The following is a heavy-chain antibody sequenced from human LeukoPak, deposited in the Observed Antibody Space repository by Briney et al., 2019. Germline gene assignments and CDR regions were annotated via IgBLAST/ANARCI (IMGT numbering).Heavy chain of an antibody. Sequence: VASVKVSCKASGYTFTGYYMHWVRQAPGQGLEWMGWINPNSGGTNYAQKFQGWVTMTRDTSISTAYMELSRLRSDDTAVYYCARGRGVQLWHNPLDYWGQGTLVTVSS. CDR3: ARGRGVQLWHNPLDY. V-gene: IGHV1-2*04. CDR2: INPNSGGT. D-gene: IGHD5-18*01. J-gene: IGHJ4*02. CDR1: GYTFTGYY.